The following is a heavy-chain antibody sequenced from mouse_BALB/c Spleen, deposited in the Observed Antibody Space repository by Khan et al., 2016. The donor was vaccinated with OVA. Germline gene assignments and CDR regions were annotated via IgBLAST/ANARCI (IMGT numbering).Heavy chain of an antibody. CDR2: IPYSGVT. D-gene: IGHD1-1*01. Sequence: EVQLQESGPGLVKPSQSLSLTCTVTGYSFTSGYAWYWIRQFPGNKLEWMGNIPYSGVTSYTPSLKSRISITRDTSKNQFFLQLNSVTTEDTSTYYCARGNYYGYYFDYWGQGTTLTVSS. CDR1: GYSFTSGYA. V-gene: IGHV3-2*02. J-gene: IGHJ2*01. CDR3: ARGNYYGYYFDY.